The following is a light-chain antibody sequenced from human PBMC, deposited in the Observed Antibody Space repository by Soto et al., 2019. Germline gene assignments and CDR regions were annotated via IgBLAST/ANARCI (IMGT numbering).Light chain of an antibody. CDR2: DAS. CDR3: QQTSSAPFT. CDR1: QNINTY. J-gene: IGKJ3*01. V-gene: IGKV1-39*01. Sequence: DIQMTQSPYSLSAAVGDRVTIACRASQNINTYLKWYQQNPGKAPKLLIFDASSLQSGVPSRFSGGGSRTDFTLTITSLQPEDFATYYCQQTSSAPFTFGPGTKVDIK.